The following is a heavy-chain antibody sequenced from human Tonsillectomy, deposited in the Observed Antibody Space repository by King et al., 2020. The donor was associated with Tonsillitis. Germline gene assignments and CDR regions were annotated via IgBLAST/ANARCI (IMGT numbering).Heavy chain of an antibody. Sequence: LVESGGGVVQPGRSLRLSCAASGFTFSSYAMHWVRQAPGKGLEWVAIISYDGSNKYYADSVKGRFTISSDNSKNTLYLQMNGLRAEDTAVYYCASSKVAYCGGDCSFAFDYWGQGTLVTVSS. CDR2: ISYDGSNK. V-gene: IGHV3-30*04. J-gene: IGHJ4*02. D-gene: IGHD2-21*02. CDR3: ASSKVAYCGGDCSFAFDY. CDR1: GFTFSSYA.